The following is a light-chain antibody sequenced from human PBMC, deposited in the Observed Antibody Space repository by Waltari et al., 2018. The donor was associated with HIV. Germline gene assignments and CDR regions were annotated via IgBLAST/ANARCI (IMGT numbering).Light chain of an antibody. V-gene: IGLV7-43*01. CDR1: TGAVTSGYY. Sequence: QTVVTQEPSLTVSPGGTVTLTCASSTGAVTSGYYPSWFQQRPGQAPRTLIYSTSNKNSGTPARFSGSLLGGKAALTLSGVQPEDEAEYYCLLYYGGAQVFGGGTKLTVL. J-gene: IGLJ2*01. CDR2: STS. CDR3: LLYYGGAQV.